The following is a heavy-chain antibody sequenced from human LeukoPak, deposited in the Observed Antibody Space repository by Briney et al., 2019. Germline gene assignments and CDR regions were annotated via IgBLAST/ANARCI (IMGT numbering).Heavy chain of an antibody. Sequence: GGSLRLSCAASGFTFSSYTMSWVRQAPGKGLEWVSTITTSDGNTYYADSVKGRFTVSRDNSKNTLYLQMNSLRAEDTAVYYCAKGSFWGQGTLVTVSS. V-gene: IGHV3-23*01. CDR3: AKGSF. D-gene: IGHD3-10*01. CDR1: GFTFSSYT. CDR2: ITTSDGNT. J-gene: IGHJ4*02.